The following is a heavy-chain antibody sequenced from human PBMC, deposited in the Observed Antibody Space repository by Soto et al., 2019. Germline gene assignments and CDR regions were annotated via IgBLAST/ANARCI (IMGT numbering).Heavy chain of an antibody. CDR2: IWYDGSNK. CDR1: GFTFSSYG. D-gene: IGHD1-26*01. V-gene: IGHV3-33*01. CDR3: ARDRGVDGATTTYYYGMDV. J-gene: IGHJ6*02. Sequence: PGGSLRLSCAASGFTFSSYGMHWVRQAPGKGLEWVAVIWYDGSNKYYADSVKGRFTISRDNSKNTLYLQMNSLRAEDTAVYYCARDRGVDGATTTYYYGMDVWGQGTTVTVSS.